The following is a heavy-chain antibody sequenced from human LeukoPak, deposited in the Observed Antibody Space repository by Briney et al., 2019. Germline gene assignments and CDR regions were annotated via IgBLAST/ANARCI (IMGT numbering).Heavy chain of an antibody. CDR2: IYSSGSA. V-gene: IGHV4-4*07. Sequence: SETLSLTCSVSGDFSSSYYWNWLRQSAGKRLEWIGRIYSSGSANYNPSLKSRVTISLDTSKNQFSLKLSSVTAADTAVYYCARGQGTVTTHWGQGTLVTVSS. CDR3: ARGQGTVTTH. D-gene: IGHD4-17*01. CDR1: GDFSSSYY. J-gene: IGHJ4*02.